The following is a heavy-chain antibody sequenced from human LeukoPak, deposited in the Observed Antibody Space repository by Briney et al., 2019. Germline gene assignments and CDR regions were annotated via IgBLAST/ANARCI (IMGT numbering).Heavy chain of an antibody. J-gene: IGHJ4*02. CDR3: ARDGLRYFDWLSHPFDY. D-gene: IGHD3-9*01. Sequence: SETLSLTCTVSGGSISSYYWSWIRQPPGKGLEWIGEINHSGSTNYNPSLKSRVTISVDTSKNQFSLKLSSVTAADTAVYYCARDGLRYFDWLSHPFDYWGQGTLVTVSS. V-gene: IGHV4-34*01. CDR1: GGSISSYY. CDR2: INHSGST.